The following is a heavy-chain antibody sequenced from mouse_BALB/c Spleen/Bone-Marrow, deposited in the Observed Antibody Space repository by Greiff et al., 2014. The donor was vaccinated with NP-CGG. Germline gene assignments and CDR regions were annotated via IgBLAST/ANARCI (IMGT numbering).Heavy chain of an antibody. J-gene: IGHJ2*01. V-gene: IGHV7-3*02. CDR2: IRNKANGYTT. CDR1: GFTFTDYY. Sequence: EVKVEESGGGLVQPGSSLRLSCATSGFTFTDYYMSWVRQPPGKALEWLGFIRNKANGYTTEYSASVKGRFTISRDNSQSILYLQMNSLRAEDSATYYCVRDRAVRGTGYYFDYWGQGTTLTVSS. CDR3: VRDRAVRGTGYYFDY. D-gene: IGHD3-1*01.